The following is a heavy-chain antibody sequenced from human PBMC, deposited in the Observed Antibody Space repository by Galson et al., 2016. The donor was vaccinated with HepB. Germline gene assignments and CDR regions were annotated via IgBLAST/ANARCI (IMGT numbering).Heavy chain of an antibody. Sequence: SLRLSCAASGFSFSDASMSWVRQAPGKGLEWVGRIKSKIDGETTEYAAPVKGRFTISRDDSQSMVYLQMNSLETEDTAVYYGTTAPTLLGSRKYFDYWGRGTLVTVSS. CDR1: GFSFSDAS. CDR3: TTAPTLLGSRKYFDY. J-gene: IGHJ4*02. D-gene: IGHD2/OR15-2a*01. CDR2: IKSKIDGETT. V-gene: IGHV3-15*01.